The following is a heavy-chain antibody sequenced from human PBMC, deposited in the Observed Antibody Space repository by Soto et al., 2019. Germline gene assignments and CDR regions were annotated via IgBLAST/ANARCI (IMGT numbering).Heavy chain of an antibody. CDR1: GYTFTSYG. V-gene: IGHV1-18*01. J-gene: IGHJ1*01. Sequence: ASVKVSCKASGYTFTSYGISWVRQAPGQGLEWMGWISAYNGNTIYAQKLQGRVTMTTDTSTSTAYMELRSLRSDDTAVYYCARDRPYSSSWSKDDPTHPDRNEYFQHWRKGTLVSV. CDR2: ISAYNGNT. CDR3: ARDRPYSSSWSKDDPTHPDRNEYFQH. D-gene: IGHD6-13*01.